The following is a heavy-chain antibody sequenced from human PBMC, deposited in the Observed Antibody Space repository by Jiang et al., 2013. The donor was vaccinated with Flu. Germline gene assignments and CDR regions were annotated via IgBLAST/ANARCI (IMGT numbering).Heavy chain of an antibody. V-gene: IGHV4-39*01. CDR3: ARQQFATSPLDY. J-gene: IGHJ4*02. Sequence: RQPPGKGLEWIGSIYYTGTTYYNPSLKSRVTISVDRSTHQLSLKLSSLTAADTAVYYCARQQFATSPLDYWGPGNPGHRLL. CDR2: IYYTGTT. D-gene: IGHD3-16*01.